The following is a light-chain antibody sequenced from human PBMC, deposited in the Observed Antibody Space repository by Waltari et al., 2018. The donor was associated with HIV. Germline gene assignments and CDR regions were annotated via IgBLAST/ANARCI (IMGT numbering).Light chain of an antibody. J-gene: IGLJ3*02. CDR1: NSDVGHYNY. CDR3: SSYTGRSTEVV. Sequence: QSALTQPASVSGSPGQSITISCTGTNSDVGHYNYVSWSQQHPGKVPKLMIYEVSNRPSGVSNRFSGSKSGNTASLTISGLQAEDEADYYCSSYTGRSTEVVFGGGTKLTVL. CDR2: EVS. V-gene: IGLV2-14*01.